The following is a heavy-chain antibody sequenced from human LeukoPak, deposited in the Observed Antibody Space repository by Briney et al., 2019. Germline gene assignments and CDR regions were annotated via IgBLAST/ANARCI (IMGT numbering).Heavy chain of an antibody. Sequence: SETLSLTCVVSSYSISSGYYWGWIRQPPGKGLEWIGSISHSVGTYYNPSLKSRVTISVDTSKNQFSLKLSSVTAADTAVYYCARGSAGVLGRLFDYWGQGTLVTVSS. V-gene: IGHV4-38-2*01. CDR1: SYSISSGYY. CDR2: ISHSVGT. D-gene: IGHD6-19*01. J-gene: IGHJ4*02. CDR3: ARGSAGVLGRLFDY.